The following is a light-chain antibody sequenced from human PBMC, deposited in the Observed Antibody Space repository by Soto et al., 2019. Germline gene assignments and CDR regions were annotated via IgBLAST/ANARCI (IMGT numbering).Light chain of an antibody. J-gene: IGKJ2*01. CDR2: GAS. CDR1: QSVSSN. CDR3: QHYNNWPS. V-gene: IGKV3-15*01. Sequence: EIEMTQSPATLSVSPGDRATLSCRASQSVSSNLAWYQQKPGQAPRLLIYGASTRATGIPARFSGSGSGTEFTLTISSLQSEDFAVYYCQHYNNWPSFGQGTKLEIK.